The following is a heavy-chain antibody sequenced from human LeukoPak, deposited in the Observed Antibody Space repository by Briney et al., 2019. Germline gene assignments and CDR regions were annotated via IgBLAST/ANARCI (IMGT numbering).Heavy chain of an antibody. J-gene: IGHJ6*03. CDR2: INPSGGST. V-gene: IGHV1-46*01. CDR3: ARGAPDFWSVYYMDV. D-gene: IGHD3-3*01. Sequence: GASVKVSCKASGYTFTSYYMHWVRQAPGQGLEWMGIINPSGGSTSYAQKFQGRVTITRNTSISTAYMELSSLRSEDTAVYYCARGAPDFWSVYYMDVWGKGTTVTVSS. CDR1: GYTFTSYY.